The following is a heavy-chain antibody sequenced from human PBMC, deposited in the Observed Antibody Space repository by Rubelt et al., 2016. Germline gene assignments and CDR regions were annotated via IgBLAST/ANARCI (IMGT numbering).Heavy chain of an antibody. CDR2: INAGNGNT. CDR3: ARVPTDTAMVTDY. Sequence: QVQLVQSGAEVKKPGASVKVSCKASGYTFTSYAMHWVRQAPGQRLEWMGWINAGNGNTKFSQKFQGRVTITRDTSGSTAYMGLSSLGSEDTAVYYCARVPTDTAMVTDYWGQGTLVTVSS. CDR1: GYTFTSYA. V-gene: IGHV1-3*01. J-gene: IGHJ4*02. D-gene: IGHD5-18*01.